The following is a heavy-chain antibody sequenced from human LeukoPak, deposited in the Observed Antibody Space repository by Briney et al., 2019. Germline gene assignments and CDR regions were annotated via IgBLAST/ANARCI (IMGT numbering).Heavy chain of an antibody. CDR2: IYYSGST. V-gene: IGHV4-59*01. CDR3: ARSNSGSYYFGY. D-gene: IGHD1-26*01. CDR1: GGSISSYY. J-gene: IGHJ4*02. Sequence: SETLSLTCTVSGGSISSYYWSWIRQPPGKGLEWIGYIYYSGSTNYNPSLKSRVTISVDTSKNQFSLKLSSVTAADTAVYYCARSNSGSYYFGYWGQGTLVTVSS.